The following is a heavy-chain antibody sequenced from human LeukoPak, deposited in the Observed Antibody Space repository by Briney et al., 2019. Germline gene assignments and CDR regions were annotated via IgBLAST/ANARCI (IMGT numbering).Heavy chain of an antibody. J-gene: IGHJ4*02. D-gene: IGHD5-12*01. CDR3: AKGPYSGYDGSFDY. Sequence: GGSLRLSCAASGFTFDDYAMHWVRQAPGKGLEWVSGISWNSGSIGYADSVKGRFTIPRDNAKNSLYLQINSLRAEDMALYYCAKGPYSGYDGSFDYWGQGTLVTVSS. V-gene: IGHV3-9*03. CDR2: ISWNSGSI. CDR1: GFTFDDYA.